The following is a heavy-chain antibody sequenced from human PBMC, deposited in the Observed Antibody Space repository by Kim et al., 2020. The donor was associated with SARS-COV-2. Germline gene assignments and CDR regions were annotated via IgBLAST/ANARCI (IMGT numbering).Heavy chain of an antibody. CDR1: GFTFKSYN. J-gene: IGHJ6*02. CDR2: ISGRSNSI. CDR3: AREEIFSYNNYGLDV. V-gene: IGHV3-48*02. Sequence: GGSLRLSCAASGFTFKSYNMIWVRQAPGKGLEWVSYISGRSNSIYYGNSVKGRFTVSRDNAKNSLYLQLDSLRDEDTAVYYCAREEIFSYNNYGLDVWGQGTTVSVSS. D-gene: IGHD2-15*01.